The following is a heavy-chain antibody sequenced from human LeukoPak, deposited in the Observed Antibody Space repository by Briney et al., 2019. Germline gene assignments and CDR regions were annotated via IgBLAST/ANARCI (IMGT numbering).Heavy chain of an antibody. CDR2: ITSSSSTM. CDR3: ARGTYYYDSSGYDWFDP. Sequence: GGSLRLSCAASGFTFSTYSMNWVRQAPGKGLEWVSYITSSSSTMFYADSVKGRFTISRDNAENSMYLQMNSLRAEDTAVYYCARGTYYYDSSGYDWFDPWGQGTLVTVSS. CDR1: GFTFSTYS. V-gene: IGHV3-48*01. J-gene: IGHJ5*02. D-gene: IGHD3-22*01.